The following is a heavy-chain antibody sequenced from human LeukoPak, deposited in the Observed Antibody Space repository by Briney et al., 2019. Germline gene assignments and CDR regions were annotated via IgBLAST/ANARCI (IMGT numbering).Heavy chain of an antibody. CDR1: GGSISSYY. V-gene: IGHV4-59*01. D-gene: IGHD3-3*01. Sequence: SETLSLTCTVSGGSISSYYWSWIRQPPGKGLEWIGYIYYSGSTNYNPSLKSRVTISVDTSKNQFSLKLSSVTAVDTAVYYCAREGDYDFWSGYQNWFDPWGQGTLVTVSS. CDR2: IYYSGST. CDR3: AREGDYDFWSGYQNWFDP. J-gene: IGHJ5*02.